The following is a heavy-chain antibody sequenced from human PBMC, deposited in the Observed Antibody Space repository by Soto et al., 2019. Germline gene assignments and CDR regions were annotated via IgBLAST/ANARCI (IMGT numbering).Heavy chain of an antibody. D-gene: IGHD6-19*01. CDR3: AAPLNSAYSSGWYGPYY. CDR2: IVVGSGNT. Sequence: ASVKVSCKASGFTFTSSAVQWVRQARGQRLEWIGWIVVGSGNTTYAQKFQERVTITRDMSTSTAYMELSSLRSEDTAVYYCAAPLNSAYSSGWYGPYYWGQGTLVTVSS. CDR1: GFTFTSSA. V-gene: IGHV1-58*01. J-gene: IGHJ4*02.